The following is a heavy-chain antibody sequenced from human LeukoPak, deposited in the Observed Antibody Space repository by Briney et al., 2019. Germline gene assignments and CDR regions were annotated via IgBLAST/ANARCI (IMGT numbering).Heavy chain of an antibody. V-gene: IGHV3-21*01. CDR1: GFNFRDYN. D-gene: IGHD3-10*01. J-gene: IGHJ5*02. CDR3: ARDLHYYGSGP. CDR2: ISGTSSYM. Sequence: GGSLRPSCVAYGFNFRDYNMNWVRQAPGKGLDWVSGISGTSSYMYYGDSVKGRFTVSRDNAKNSLYLQMESLRVEDTAVYYCARDLHYYGSGPWGQGTLVTVSS.